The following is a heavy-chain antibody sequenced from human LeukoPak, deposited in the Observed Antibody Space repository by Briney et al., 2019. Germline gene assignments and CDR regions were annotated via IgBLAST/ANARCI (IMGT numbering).Heavy chain of an antibody. CDR3: AKDGSIAEYDY. V-gene: IGHV3-23*01. CDR1: GFTFSSYA. Sequence: GGSLRLSCAATGFTFSSYAMSWVRQAPGKGLEWVSAISGSGGSTYYADSVKGRFTISRDNSKNTLYLQMDSLRAEDTAVYYCAKDGSIAEYDYWGQGTLVTVSS. D-gene: IGHD6-6*01. CDR2: ISGSGGST. J-gene: IGHJ4*02.